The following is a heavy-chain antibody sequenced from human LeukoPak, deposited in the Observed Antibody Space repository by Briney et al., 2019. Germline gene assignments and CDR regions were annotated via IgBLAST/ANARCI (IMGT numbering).Heavy chain of an antibody. CDR1: GFTFSDYY. Sequence: GGSLRLSCAASGFTFSDYYMSWIRQAPGEGLEWVSYISSSGSTIYYADSVKGRFTISRDNAKNSLYLQMNSLRAEDTAVYYCARSGYSSSWYSPVYYYYMDVWGKGTTVTVSS. V-gene: IGHV3-11*01. CDR2: ISSSGSTI. CDR3: ARSGYSSSWYSPVYYYYMDV. J-gene: IGHJ6*03. D-gene: IGHD6-13*01.